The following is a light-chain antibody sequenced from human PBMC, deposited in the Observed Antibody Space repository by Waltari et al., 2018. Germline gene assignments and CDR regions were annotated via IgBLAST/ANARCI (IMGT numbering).Light chain of an antibody. CDR1: QSVSTN. V-gene: IGKV3-15*01. Sequence: EIVMTQSPATLSVSPGERAPLSCRASQSVSTNLAWYQQKPGQAPRLLIYGASTRATGIPDRISGSGSGTEFTLTISSLQSEDFAVYYCQHYNDWYTFGQGTKLEI. J-gene: IGKJ2*01. CDR3: QHYNDWYT. CDR2: GAS.